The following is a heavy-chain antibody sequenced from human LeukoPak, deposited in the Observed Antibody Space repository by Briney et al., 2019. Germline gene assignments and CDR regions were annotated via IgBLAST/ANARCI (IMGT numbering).Heavy chain of an antibody. V-gene: IGHV3-53*01. CDR1: GFTLSINY. J-gene: IGHJ4*02. CDR2: IYNSGST. D-gene: IGHD1-26*01. CDR3: ARESYGDY. Sequence: GGSLRLSFAAPGFTLSINYMRWVRRAPGKGLEWVSVIYNSGSTYYADSVKGRFTISRDNSKNTLYLQMNSLRAEDTAVYYCARESYGDYWGQGTLVTVSS.